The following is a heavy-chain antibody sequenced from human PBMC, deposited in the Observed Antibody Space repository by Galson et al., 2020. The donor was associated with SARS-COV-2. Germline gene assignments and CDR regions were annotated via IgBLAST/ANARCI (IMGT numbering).Heavy chain of an antibody. J-gene: IGHJ4*02. CDR3: STVGNGICWD. D-gene: IGHD1-26*01. CDR2: ISSSGTTI. Sequence: MNWVRQAPGKGLEWVAHISSSGTTIYYTDSVKGRFTISRDNAKNSLYLQMSSLRADDTAVYYCSTVGNGICWDWGQGTQVTVSS. V-gene: IGHV3-48*03.